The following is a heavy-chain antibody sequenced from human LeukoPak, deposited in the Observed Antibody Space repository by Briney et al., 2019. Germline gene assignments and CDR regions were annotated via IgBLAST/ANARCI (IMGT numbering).Heavy chain of an antibody. CDR3: ASTVLSCSGGSCYYYYGMDV. J-gene: IGHJ6*02. D-gene: IGHD2-15*01. V-gene: IGHV1-69*04. Sequence: SVTVSCKASGGTFSSYAISWVRQAPGQGLEWMGRIIPILGIANYAQKFQGRVTITADKSTSTAYMELSSLRSEDTAVYYCASTVLSCSGGSCYYYYGMDVWGQGTTVTVSS. CDR1: GGTFSSYA. CDR2: IIPILGIA.